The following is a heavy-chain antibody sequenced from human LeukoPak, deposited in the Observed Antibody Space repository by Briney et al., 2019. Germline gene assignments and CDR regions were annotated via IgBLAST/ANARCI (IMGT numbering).Heavy chain of an antibody. V-gene: IGHV4-59*11. D-gene: IGHD4-17*01. CDR3: ARAPTVTNHYYSWFDP. CDR2: MLYSGTA. CDR1: GGYISSHY. J-gene: IGHJ5*02. Sequence: PSETLSLTCTVSGGYISSHYWSWIRQPPGKGLEWIGSMLYSGTAYYNPSLKSRVTISVDTSKNQFSLKLRSVTAADTAVYYCARAPTVTNHYYSWFDPWGQGTLVTVSS.